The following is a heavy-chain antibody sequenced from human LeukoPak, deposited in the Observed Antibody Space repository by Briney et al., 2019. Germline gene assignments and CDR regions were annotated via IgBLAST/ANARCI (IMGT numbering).Heavy chain of an antibody. CDR3: ARYYCGGGCWAGGDYYYGMDV. J-gene: IGHJ6*02. CDR1: GFTVSSNY. Sequence: GSLRLSCAASGFTVSSNYMSWVRQAPGKGLEWVSVIYSGGSTYYADSVKGRFTISRDNSKNTLYLQMNSLRAEDTAVYYCARYYCGGGCWAGGDYYYGMDVWGQGTTVTVSS. CDR2: IYSGGST. V-gene: IGHV3-66*01. D-gene: IGHD2-21*02.